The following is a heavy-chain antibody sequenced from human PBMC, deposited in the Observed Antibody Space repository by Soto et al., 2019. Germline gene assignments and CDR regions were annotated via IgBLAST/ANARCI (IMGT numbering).Heavy chain of an antibody. Sequence: GESLKISCKGSGYSFTSYWSSWVRQMPGKGLEWMGRIDPSDSYTNYSPSFQGHVTISADKSISTAYLQWSSLKASDTAMYYCARDIPLYGSGSYNGMDVWGQGTTVTVSS. V-gene: IGHV5-10-1*01. J-gene: IGHJ6*02. D-gene: IGHD3-10*01. CDR2: IDPSDSYT. CDR3: ARDIPLYGSGSYNGMDV. CDR1: GYSFTSYW.